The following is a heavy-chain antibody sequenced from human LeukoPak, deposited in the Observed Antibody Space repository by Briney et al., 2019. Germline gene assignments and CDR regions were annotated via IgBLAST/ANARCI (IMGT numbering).Heavy chain of an antibody. CDR3: AKSRSEMTYSYYMDV. V-gene: IGHV4-34*01. J-gene: IGHJ6*03. CDR2: INHSGST. CDR1: GGSFSGYY. D-gene: IGHD5-24*01. Sequence: SETLSLTCAVYGGSFSGYYWSWIRQPPGKGLEWIGEINHSGSTNYNPSLKSRVTISVDTSKNQFSLKLSSVTAADSAVYYCAKSRSEMTYSYYMDVWGKGTTVTVSS.